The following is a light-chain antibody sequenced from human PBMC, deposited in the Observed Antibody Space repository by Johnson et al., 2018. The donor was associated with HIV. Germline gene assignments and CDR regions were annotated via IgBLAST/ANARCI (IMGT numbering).Light chain of an antibody. CDR2: DNT. CDR3: GTWDSSLSAYV. Sequence: QSVLTQPPSVSAAPGQKVTISCSGSSSNIGNNYVSWYQQLPGTAPKLLIYDNTKRPSGIPDRFSGSKSGTSATLVITGLQTGDEADYYCGTWDSSLSAYVFGTGTKCT. J-gene: IGLJ1*01. CDR1: SSNIGNNY. V-gene: IGLV1-51*01.